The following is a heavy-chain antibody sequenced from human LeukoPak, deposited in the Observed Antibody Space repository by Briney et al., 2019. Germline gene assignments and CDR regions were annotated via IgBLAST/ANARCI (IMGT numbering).Heavy chain of an antibody. Sequence: GGSLRLSCEASRFTFSSYAMSWVRQAPGKGLEWVSAISGSGGSTYYADSVKGRFTVSRDNSKNTLYLQMNSLRAEDTAVYYCAKDMNYYYDTGGLYYFDYWGQGTLVTVSS. CDR2: ISGSGGST. CDR1: RFTFSSYA. CDR3: AKDMNYYYDTGGLYYFDY. D-gene: IGHD3-22*01. J-gene: IGHJ4*02. V-gene: IGHV3-23*01.